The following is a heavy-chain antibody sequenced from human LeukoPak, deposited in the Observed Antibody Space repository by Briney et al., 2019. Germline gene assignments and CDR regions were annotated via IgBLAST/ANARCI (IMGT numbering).Heavy chain of an antibody. V-gene: IGHV3-30*02. Sequence: GGSLGLSCAASGFTFSSYGIHWVRQAPGKGLEWVAFIRYDGSNKYYADSVKGRFTISRDNAKNSLYLQMNSLRAEDTAVYYCAREGAARLDYWGQGTLVTVSS. J-gene: IGHJ4*02. CDR3: AREGAARLDY. D-gene: IGHD6-6*01. CDR1: GFTFSSYG. CDR2: IRYDGSNK.